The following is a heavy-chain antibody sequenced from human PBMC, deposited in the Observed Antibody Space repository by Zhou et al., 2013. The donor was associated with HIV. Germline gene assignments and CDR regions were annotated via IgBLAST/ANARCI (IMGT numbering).Heavy chain of an antibody. D-gene: IGHD3-10*01. CDR1: GYTFTGYY. CDR2: INPNSGGT. Sequence: QVQLVQSGAEVKKPGASVKVSCKASGYTFTGYYMHWVRQAPGQGLEWMGWINPNSGGTNYAQKFQGRVTMTRDTSISTAYMELSRLRSDDTAVYYCAREGQGLSREYYFDYWGQGTLVTVSS. CDR3: AREGQGLSREYYFDY. J-gene: IGHJ4*02. V-gene: IGHV1-2*02.